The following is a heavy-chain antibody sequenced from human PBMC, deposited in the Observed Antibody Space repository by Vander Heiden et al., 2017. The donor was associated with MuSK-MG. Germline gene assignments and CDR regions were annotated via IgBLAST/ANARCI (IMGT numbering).Heavy chain of an antibody. V-gene: IGHV1-69*06. Sequence: QVQLVQSGAEVKKPGSSVKVSCKVSGGTFSSYVISWVRQAPGQGLEWMGGIIPIFGTANYAQKFQGRVTITADKSTSTAYMELSSLRSEDTAVYYCARVSNSGSYYSYYYYGMDVWGQGTTVTVSS. D-gene: IGHD1-26*01. J-gene: IGHJ6*02. CDR3: ARVSNSGSYYSYYYYGMDV. CDR1: GGTFSSYV. CDR2: IIPIFGTA.